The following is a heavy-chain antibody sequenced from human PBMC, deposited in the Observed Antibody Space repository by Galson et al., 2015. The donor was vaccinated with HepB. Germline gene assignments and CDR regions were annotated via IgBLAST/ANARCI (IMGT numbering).Heavy chain of an antibody. J-gene: IGHJ6*02. D-gene: IGHD4-17*01. CDR3: ATSFGDYGDGNGMDV. V-gene: IGHV5-10-1*01. CDR2: IDPSDSEI. Sequence: QSGAEVKKPGESLRISCKGSGYSFRSHWITWVRQMPGKGLEWMRRIDPSDSEINYSPPFQGHVTISADKAISTAYLQWSSLKASDTAMYYCATSFGDYGDGNGMDVWGQGTTVTVSS. CDR1: GYSFRSHW.